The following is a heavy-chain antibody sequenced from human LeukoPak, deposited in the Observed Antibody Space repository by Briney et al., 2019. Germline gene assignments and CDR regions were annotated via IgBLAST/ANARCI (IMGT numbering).Heavy chain of an antibody. CDR2: INPSTGST. CDR3: ARSLEGVSYTVDS. CDR1: GYTFTSHS. D-gene: IGHD1-26*01. V-gene: IGHV1-46*01. J-gene: IGHJ4*02. Sequence: ASVKVSCKASGYTFTSHSVHWVRQAPGQGLEWMGIINPSTGSTTYAQKLQGRVSMTRDTSTSTVYMELSSLTSEDTAVYYCARSLEGVSYTVDSWGQGTLVIVSS.